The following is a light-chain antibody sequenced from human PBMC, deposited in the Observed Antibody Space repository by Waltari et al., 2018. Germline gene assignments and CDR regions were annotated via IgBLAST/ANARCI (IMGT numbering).Light chain of an antibody. Sequence: QSALTQPASVSGPPGSAITISCTGTGRHVGCSVTFSWNQQHPGKGPKLMIFDVSNPPSVVSNRFPGSKSGNTASLTISGLQAEDEADYYCSSYTSSGTVIFGGGTKLTVL. CDR2: DVS. V-gene: IGLV2-14*03. CDR3: SSYTSSGTVI. J-gene: IGLJ2*01. CDR1: GRHVGCSVT.